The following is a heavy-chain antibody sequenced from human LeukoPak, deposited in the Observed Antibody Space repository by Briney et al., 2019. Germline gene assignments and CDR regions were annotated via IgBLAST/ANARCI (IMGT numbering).Heavy chain of an antibody. V-gene: IGHV4-4*07. D-gene: IGHD6-13*01. J-gene: IGHJ4*02. CDR2: LYTCGST. Sequence: SETLSLTCTVSGGSISRYYWSWIRQPAGKALEGIGRLYTCGSTNYNPSLKSRVTMSVDTSKNQFSLKLSSVTAADTAVYYCASSHLYSSSWYLSGRFDFWGQGTLVTVSS. CDR1: GGSISRYY. CDR3: ASSHLYSSSWYLSGRFDF.